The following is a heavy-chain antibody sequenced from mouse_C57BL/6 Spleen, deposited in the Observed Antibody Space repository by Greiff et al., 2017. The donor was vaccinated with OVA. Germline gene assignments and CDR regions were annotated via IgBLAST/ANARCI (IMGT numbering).Heavy chain of an antibody. V-gene: IGHV1-64*01. CDR2: IPPNSGST. CDR3: ARGIYYDGYYAIDY. J-gene: IGHJ4*01. CDR1: GYTFTSYW. D-gene: IGHD2-4*01. Sequence: QVQLQQPGAELVKPGASVKLSCKASGYTFTSYWMHWVKQRPGQGLEWIGMIPPNSGSTNYNEKFKSKATLTVDKSSSTAYMQLSSLTSEDSAVYYCARGIYYDGYYAIDYWGQGTSVTVSS.